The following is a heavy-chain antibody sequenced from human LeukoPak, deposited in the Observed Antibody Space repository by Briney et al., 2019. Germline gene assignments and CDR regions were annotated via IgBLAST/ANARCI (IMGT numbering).Heavy chain of an antibody. CDR1: GGSISSGDYY. V-gene: IGHV4-30-4*01. CDR2: IYYSGST. D-gene: IGHD3-22*01. J-gene: IGHJ4*02. CDR3: ARGGALYYYDSSAEIDY. Sequence: SETLSLTCTVSGGSISSGDYYWSWIRQPPGKGLEWIGYIYYSGSTYYNPSLKSRVTISVDTSKNQFSLKLSSVTAADTAVYYCARGGALYYYDSSAEIDYWGQGTLVTVSS.